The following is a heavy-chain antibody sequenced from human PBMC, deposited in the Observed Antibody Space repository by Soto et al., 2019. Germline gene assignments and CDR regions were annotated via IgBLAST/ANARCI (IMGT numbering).Heavy chain of an antibody. CDR1: GDSVSSNSAA. J-gene: IGHJ4*02. Sequence: SQTLSLTCAISGDSVSSNSAAWNWIRHSPSRGLEWLGRTSYRSKWYNEYAVSMRSRITINPDTTKNQYSLQLNSATPEDTAVYYCANWRFDYWGQGTLVTVSS. V-gene: IGHV6-1*01. CDR3: ANWRFDY. D-gene: IGHD1-1*01. CDR2: TSYRSKWYN.